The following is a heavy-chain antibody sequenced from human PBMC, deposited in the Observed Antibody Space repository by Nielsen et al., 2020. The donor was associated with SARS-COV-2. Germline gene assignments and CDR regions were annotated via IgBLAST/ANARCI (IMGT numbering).Heavy chain of an antibody. J-gene: IGHJ6*02. CDR1: GFTFSSYW. V-gene: IGHV3-74*01. Sequence: GGSLRLSCAASGFTFSSYWMHWVRQAPGKGLVGVSRINSDGSSTSYADSVKGRFTISRDTAKKTLYLQMNSLTAEDTAVYYCARGRGSPKNYYYGMDVWGQGTTVTVSS. CDR3: ARGRGSPKNYYYGMDV. CDR2: INSDGSST.